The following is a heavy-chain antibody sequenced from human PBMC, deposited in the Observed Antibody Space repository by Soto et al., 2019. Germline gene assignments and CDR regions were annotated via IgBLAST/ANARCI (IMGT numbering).Heavy chain of an antibody. J-gene: IGHJ5*02. Sequence: QVQLQESGPGLVKPSETLSLTCTVSGGSISSYYGSWIRQPAVKGLEWSGRIYTSGSTNYNPSLKSRVTMSVDTSKNQFSLKLSSVTAADTAVYYCARDRTPAYSSRRNWFDPWGQGTLVTVSS. D-gene: IGHD6-13*01. CDR2: IYTSGST. CDR1: GGSISSYY. CDR3: ARDRTPAYSSRRNWFDP. V-gene: IGHV4-4*07.